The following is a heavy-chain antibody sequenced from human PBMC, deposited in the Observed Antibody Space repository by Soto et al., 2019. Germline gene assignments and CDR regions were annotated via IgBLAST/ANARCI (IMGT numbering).Heavy chain of an antibody. J-gene: IGHJ4*02. D-gene: IGHD5-18*01. CDR1: GFTFSSYA. CDR2: ISGSGGST. V-gene: IGHV3-23*01. CDR3: AKMLPGYSYGYFYFDY. Sequence: GGSLRLSCAASGFTFSSYAMSWVRQAPGKGLEWVSAISGSGGSTYYADSVKGRFTISRDNSKNTLYLQMNSLRAEDTAVYYCAKMLPGYSYGYFYFDYWGQGTLVTVAS.